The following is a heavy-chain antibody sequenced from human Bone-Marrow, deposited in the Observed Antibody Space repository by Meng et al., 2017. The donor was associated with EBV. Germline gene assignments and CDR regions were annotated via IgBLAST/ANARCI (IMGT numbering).Heavy chain of an antibody. D-gene: IGHD3-3*01. CDR2: VNHSGST. CDR1: GGSFSGYY. V-gene: IGHV4-34*01. Sequence: QAQLQQWGAGLVKPSETLSLTFAVYGGSFSGYYWSWIRQPPGKGLEWIGEVNHSGSTNYNPSLKSRVTISVDTSKNQFSLKLSSVTAADTAVYYCARGLLNYDFWSGYSCWFDPWGQGTLVTVS. CDR3: ARGLLNYDFWSGYSCWFDP. J-gene: IGHJ5*02.